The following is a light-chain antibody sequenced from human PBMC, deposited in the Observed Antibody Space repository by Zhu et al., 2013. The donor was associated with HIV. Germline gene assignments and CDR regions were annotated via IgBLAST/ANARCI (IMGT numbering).Light chain of an antibody. J-gene: IGLJ2*01. Sequence: QSVLTQPPSVSAAPGQKVTISCSGSSSNIGMSYVSWYQQFPGTAPKLLIYDNNKRPSGIPDRFSGSKSGTSATLDITDSRLGTRPYYYCGTWDSSLSAVVFGGGTKLTVL. CDR1: SSNIGMSY. CDR2: DNN. CDR3: GTWDSSLSAVV. V-gene: IGLV1-51*01.